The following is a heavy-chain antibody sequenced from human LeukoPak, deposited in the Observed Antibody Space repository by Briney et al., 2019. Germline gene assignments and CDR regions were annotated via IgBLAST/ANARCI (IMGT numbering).Heavy chain of an antibody. CDR3: VRGALPGDNWYFDL. Sequence: GGSLRLSCATSGFPLIAYDMHCVRQAPGKGLEWVLAFGSAGETSYPGAVKGRFIISRDYATSSLFLQMNSLRAGDTAVYFCVRGALPGDNWYFDLWGSGTLVIVSS. J-gene: IGHJ2*01. V-gene: IGHV3-13*01. CDR2: FGSAGET. CDR1: GFPLIAYD.